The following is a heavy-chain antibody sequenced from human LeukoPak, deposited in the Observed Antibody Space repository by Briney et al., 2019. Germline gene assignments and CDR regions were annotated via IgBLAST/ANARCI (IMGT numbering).Heavy chain of an antibody. D-gene: IGHD3-22*01. Sequence: PSETLSLTCTVSGDSISLYYWSWIRQPPGKGLEWIGYIYYSGNTDYNPSLKSRVTMSVDTSRNQFSLRLTSVTAADTAVYYCARVSDISGYYYYFDYWGQGTLVTVSS. CDR3: ARVSDISGYYYYFDY. J-gene: IGHJ4*02. CDR2: IYYSGNT. CDR1: GDSISLYY. V-gene: IGHV4-59*01.